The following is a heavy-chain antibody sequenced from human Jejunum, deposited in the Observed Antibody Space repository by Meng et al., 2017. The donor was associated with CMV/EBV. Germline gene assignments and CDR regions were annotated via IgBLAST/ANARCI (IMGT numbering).Heavy chain of an antibody. Sequence: EMGWVRQAPGKGLEWVSVISGSGSSTYFAGSVKGRFTISRDNSKNTLYLQMSSLRVEDTAVYYCAKAYYSSRSYYNVGDAFDIWGQGTTVTVSS. CDR1: E. V-gene: IGHV3-23*01. CDR3: AKAYYSSRSYYNVGDAFDI. CDR2: ISGSGSST. J-gene: IGHJ3*02. D-gene: IGHD3-10*01.